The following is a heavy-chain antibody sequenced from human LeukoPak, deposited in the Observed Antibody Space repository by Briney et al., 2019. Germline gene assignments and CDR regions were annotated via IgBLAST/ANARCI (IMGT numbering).Heavy chain of an antibody. J-gene: IGHJ3*02. CDR3: ARSSGGSTDAFDI. Sequence: PSRTLSLTCTVSGGSISSGGYYWSWIRQHPGKGLEWIGYIYYSGSTYYNPSLKSRVTISVDTSKNQFSLKLSSVTAADTAVYYCARSSGGSTDAFDIWGQGTMVTVSS. CDR1: GGSISSGGYY. CDR2: IYYSGST. V-gene: IGHV4-31*03. D-gene: IGHD2-15*01.